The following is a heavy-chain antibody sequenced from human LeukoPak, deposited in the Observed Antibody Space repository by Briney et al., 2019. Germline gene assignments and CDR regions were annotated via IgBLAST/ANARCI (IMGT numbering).Heavy chain of an antibody. J-gene: IGHJ6*03. CDR1: GYTFSSYG. D-gene: IGHD6-19*01. CDR3: ARDRREQWLSLLRYYYYYMDV. V-gene: IGHV1-18*01. Sequence: ASVKVSCKASGYTFSSYGIIWVRQAPGQGLEWMGWISGYNGNTHYAQKLQGRVTMTTDTSTSTAYMELRSLRSDDTAVYYCARDRREQWLSLLRYYYYYMDVWGKGTTVTISS. CDR2: ISGYNGNT.